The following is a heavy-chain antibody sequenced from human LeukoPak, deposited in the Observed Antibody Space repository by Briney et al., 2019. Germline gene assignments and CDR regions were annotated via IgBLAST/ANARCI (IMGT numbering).Heavy chain of an antibody. J-gene: IGHJ4*02. Sequence: GGSLRLSCAASGFTFSSYGMHWVRQAPGKGLEWVAVISYDGSNKYYADSVKGRFTISRDNAKNSLYLQMNSLRAEDTAVYYCARDSGGSTFDYWGQGTLVTVSS. V-gene: IGHV3-30*03. CDR3: ARDSGGSTFDY. CDR2: ISYDGSNK. D-gene: IGHD3-10*01. CDR1: GFTFSSYG.